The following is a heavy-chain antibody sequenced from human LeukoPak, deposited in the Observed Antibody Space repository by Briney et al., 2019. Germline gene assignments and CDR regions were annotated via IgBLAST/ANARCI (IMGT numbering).Heavy chain of an antibody. CDR2: INHSGST. V-gene: IGHV4-34*01. D-gene: IGHD6-6*01. CDR3: ARGARLVGGDY. CDR1: GGSFSGYY. Sequence: NPSETLSLTCAVYGGSFSGYYWSWIRQPPGKGLEWIGEINHSGSTNYNPSLKSRVTISVDTSKNQFSLKLNSVTAADTAVYYCARGARLVGGDYWGQGTLVTVSS. J-gene: IGHJ4*02.